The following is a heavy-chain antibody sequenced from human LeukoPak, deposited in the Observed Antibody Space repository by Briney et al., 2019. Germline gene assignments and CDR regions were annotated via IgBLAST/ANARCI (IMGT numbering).Heavy chain of an antibody. CDR2: IDPSDSYT. CDR3: ARHRSSYSSI. Sequence: GESLKISCKGSGYSFTSYWISWVRQMPGKGLEWMGRIDPSDSYTNYSPSFQGHVTISADKSISTAYLQWCSLKASDTAMYYCARHRSSYSSIWGQGTLVTVSS. V-gene: IGHV5-10-1*01. J-gene: IGHJ4*02. D-gene: IGHD6-13*01. CDR1: GYSFTSYW.